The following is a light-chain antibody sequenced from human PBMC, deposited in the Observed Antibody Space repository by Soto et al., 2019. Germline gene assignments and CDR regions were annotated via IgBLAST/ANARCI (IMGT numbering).Light chain of an antibody. Sequence: QSARTQPASVSGSPGQSITISCTGTSSDVGGYNYVSWYQQHPGKAPKLMIYEASNRPSGVSNRFSGSKSGNTASLTISGLQAEDEGDYYCASYTGSITGTLVVFGGGTKLTVL. CDR2: EAS. CDR1: SSDVGGYNY. V-gene: IGLV2-14*01. J-gene: IGLJ3*02. CDR3: ASYTGSITGTLVV.